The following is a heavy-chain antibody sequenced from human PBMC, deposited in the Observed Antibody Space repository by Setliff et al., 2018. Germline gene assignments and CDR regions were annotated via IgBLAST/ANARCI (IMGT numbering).Heavy chain of an antibody. Sequence: ASVKVSCKSSGYAFTGYYIHWIRQAPGQGPEWMGWINPHNGGTVYAENFQGRVTLTRDTSIATAYMELSRLSSDDTAVYYCSRGRRGSTWTSDFWGQGTLVTVSS. V-gene: IGHV1-2*02. D-gene: IGHD6-6*01. CDR1: GYAFTGYY. CDR3: SRGRRGSTWTSDF. CDR2: INPHNGGT. J-gene: IGHJ4*02.